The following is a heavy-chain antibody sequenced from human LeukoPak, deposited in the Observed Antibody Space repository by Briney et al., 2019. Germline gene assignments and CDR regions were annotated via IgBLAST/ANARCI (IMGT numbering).Heavy chain of an antibody. CDR1: GFAFNTYT. CDR2: ISSTGAYI. D-gene: IGHD6-25*01. CDR3: AIVSSNPYSRGYYHFDY. Sequence: PGGSLRLSCAASGFAFNTYTMNWVRQTPGKGLEWVSSISSTGAYIYHADSMDGRFTVSRDNARNLLYLHMNSLRAEDSAMYFCAIVSSNPYSRGYYHFDYWGQGTLVTVSS. J-gene: IGHJ4*02. V-gene: IGHV3-21*01.